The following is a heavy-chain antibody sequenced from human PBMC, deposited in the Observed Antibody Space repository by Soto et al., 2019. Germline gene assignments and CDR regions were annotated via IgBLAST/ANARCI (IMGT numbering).Heavy chain of an antibody. V-gene: IGHV1-3*01. CDR2: INAGNGNT. CDR1: GYTFTSYA. D-gene: IGHD6-13*01. Sequence: ASVKVSCKASGYTFTSYAMHWVRQAPGQRLEWMGWINAGNGNTKYSQKFQGRVTITRDTSASTAYMELSSLRSEDTAVYCCARSGYSSSWYNYYYGMDVWGQGTTVTVSS. J-gene: IGHJ6*02. CDR3: ARSGYSSSWYNYYYGMDV.